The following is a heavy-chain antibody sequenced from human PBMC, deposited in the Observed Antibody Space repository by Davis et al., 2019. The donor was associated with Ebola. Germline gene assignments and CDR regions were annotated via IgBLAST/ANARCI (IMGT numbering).Heavy chain of an antibody. V-gene: IGHV1-46*01. CDR3: AREAAAGRSYYYYGMDV. CDR2: INPSGGST. J-gene: IGHJ6*02. CDR1: GYTFTAYY. Sequence: AASVKVSCKTSGYTFTAYYMHWVRQAPGQGLEWMGIINPSGGSTNYAQKFQGRVTMTRDTSTSTVYMELSRLRSDDTVVYYCAREAAAGRSYYYYGMDVWGQGTTVTVSS. D-gene: IGHD6-13*01.